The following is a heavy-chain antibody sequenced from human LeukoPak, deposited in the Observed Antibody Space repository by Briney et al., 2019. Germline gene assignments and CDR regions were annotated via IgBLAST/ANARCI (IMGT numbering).Heavy chain of an antibody. J-gene: IGHJ4*02. CDR3: ARSTGWLQPFDY. CDR1: GGSISSGDYY. CDR2: ICFSGTT. D-gene: IGHD5-24*01. Sequence: SETLSLTCTVSGGSISSGDYYWRWVRQPPGKALEWIGYICFSGTTYYKPALKSRVSMSVDTSKNQFSLKLSSVTAADTAMYYCARSTGWLQPFDYWGQGTLVTVSS. V-gene: IGHV4-30-4*01.